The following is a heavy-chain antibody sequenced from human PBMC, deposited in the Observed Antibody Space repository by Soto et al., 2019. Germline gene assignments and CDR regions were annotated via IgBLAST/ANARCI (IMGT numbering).Heavy chain of an antibody. J-gene: IGHJ4*02. Sequence: QVQLQESGPGLVKPSETLSLTCTVSGGSVSSGSYYWSWIRQPPGKGLEWIGYIYYSGSTNYNPPLKSRVTISVDTSKNQFSLKLSSVTAADTAVYYCARGQGYSYGKWGQGTLVTVSS. V-gene: IGHV4-61*01. D-gene: IGHD5-18*01. CDR3: ARGQGYSYGK. CDR2: IYYSGST. CDR1: GGSVSSGSYY.